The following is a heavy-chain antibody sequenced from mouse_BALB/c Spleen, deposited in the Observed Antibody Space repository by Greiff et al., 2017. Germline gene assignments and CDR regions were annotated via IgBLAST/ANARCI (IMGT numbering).Heavy chain of an antibody. Sequence: QVQLKESGPELVKPGASVRISCKASGYTFTSYYIHWVKQRPGQGLEWIGWIYPGNVNTKYNEKFKGKATLTADKSSSTAYMQLSSLTSEDSAVYYCARSYGKGNYYAMDYWGQGTSVTVSS. CDR2: IYPGNVNT. CDR1: GYTFTSYY. D-gene: IGHD2-10*02. J-gene: IGHJ4*01. V-gene: IGHV1S56*01. CDR3: ARSYGKGNYYAMDY.